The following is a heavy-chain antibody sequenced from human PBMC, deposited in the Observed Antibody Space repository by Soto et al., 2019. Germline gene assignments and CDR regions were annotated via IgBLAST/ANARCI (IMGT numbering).Heavy chain of an antibody. D-gene: IGHD2-2*01. J-gene: IGHJ4*02. CDR2: ISSSGSTI. CDR3: VRSPRGDIVVVPAPYDY. V-gene: IGHV3-48*03. Sequence: GGSLRLSCAASGFTFSSYEMNWVRQAPGKGLEWVSYISSSGSTIYYADSVKGRFTISRDNAKNSLYLQMNSLRAEDTAVYYCVRSPRGDIVVVPAPYDYWGQGTLVTVSS. CDR1: GFTFSSYE.